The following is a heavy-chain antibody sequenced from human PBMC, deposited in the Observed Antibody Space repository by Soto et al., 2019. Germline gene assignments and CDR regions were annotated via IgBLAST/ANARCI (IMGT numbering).Heavy chain of an antibody. D-gene: IGHD3-22*01. Sequence: ASVKFSCKASGYTFTSYYMHWVRPAPGQGLEWMGIINPSGGSTSYALKFQGRVTMTRDTSTSTVYMELTSVTAADRAVYYCARGSVDTVDSSGFYEYWGQGTPVTVSS. CDR3: ARGSVDTVDSSGFYEY. CDR2: INPSGGST. J-gene: IGHJ4*02. CDR1: GYTFTSYY. V-gene: IGHV1-46*01.